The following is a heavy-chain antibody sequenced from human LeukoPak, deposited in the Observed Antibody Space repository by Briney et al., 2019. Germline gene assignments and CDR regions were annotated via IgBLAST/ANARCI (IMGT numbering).Heavy chain of an antibody. Sequence: SETLSLTCTVSGGSISSYYWSWIRPPAGKGLEWIGRIYTSGVTNYSPSLKSRVTISVDKSKNQFSLNLSSVTAADTAVYYCAGLGYCTNGVCWGNWFDPWGQGTLVTVSS. D-gene: IGHD2-8*01. CDR1: GGSISSYY. J-gene: IGHJ5*02. CDR2: IYTSGVT. V-gene: IGHV4-4*07. CDR3: AGLGYCTNGVCWGNWFDP.